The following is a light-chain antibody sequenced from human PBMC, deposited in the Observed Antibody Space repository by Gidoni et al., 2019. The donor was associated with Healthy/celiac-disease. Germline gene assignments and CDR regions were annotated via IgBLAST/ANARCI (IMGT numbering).Light chain of an antibody. V-gene: IGKV1-39*01. CDR1: QSTSSY. CDR2: AAS. Sequence: DIQMTQSPSFLSASVGDRVTITCRASQSTSSYVNWYQQKPGKAPKRLIYAASDLQSGVPSSFSGSGSGTDFTLTISSLQPEEFATDFCQQSYSALFTFGPGTKVNIK. CDR3: QQSYSALFT. J-gene: IGKJ3*01.